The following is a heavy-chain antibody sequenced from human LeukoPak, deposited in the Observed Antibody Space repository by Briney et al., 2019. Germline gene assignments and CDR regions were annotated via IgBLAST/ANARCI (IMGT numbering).Heavy chain of an antibody. V-gene: IGHV3-23*01. CDR3: AKGPQGSGREIDP. J-gene: IGHJ5*02. CDR2: ISDSGDST. Sequence: GGSLRLSCAASGFTLSSCTMTWVRQAPGKGLEWVSGISDSGDSTYYADSVKGRFTISRDNSKNTLYLLMNTLRADDTAVYYCAKGPQGSGREIDPWGQGTLVTVSS. D-gene: IGHD6-19*01. CDR1: GFTLSSCT.